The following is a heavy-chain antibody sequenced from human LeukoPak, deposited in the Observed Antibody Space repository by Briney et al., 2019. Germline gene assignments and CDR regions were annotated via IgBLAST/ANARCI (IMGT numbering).Heavy chain of an antibody. CDR3: ARDLRPGIFYNNIRFDP. J-gene: IGHJ5*02. Sequence: ASVKVSCKASGYTFTSYGISWVRQAPGQGLEWMGWINPNSGGTNYAQKFQGRVTMTRDTSISTAYMELSRLRSDDTVVYYCARDLRPGIFYNNIRFDPWGQGTLVTVSS. D-gene: IGHD2/OR15-2a*01. V-gene: IGHV1-2*02. CDR2: INPNSGGT. CDR1: GYTFTSYG.